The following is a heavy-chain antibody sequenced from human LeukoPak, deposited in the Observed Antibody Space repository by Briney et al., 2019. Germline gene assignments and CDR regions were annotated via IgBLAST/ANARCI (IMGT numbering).Heavy chain of an antibody. D-gene: IGHD3-22*01. V-gene: IGHV3-30*02. Sequence: GGPLRLSCAASGFTFSSYGMHWVRQAPGKGLERLALIRYAGSTKYYADSVKARFTISRDNSKNTLYLQMNSLRAEDTAVYYCAKDQIKSRYYDSSGYYLGYWGQGTLVTVSS. CDR3: AKDQIKSRYYDSSGYYLGY. CDR1: GFTFSSYG. J-gene: IGHJ4*02. CDR2: IRYAGSTK.